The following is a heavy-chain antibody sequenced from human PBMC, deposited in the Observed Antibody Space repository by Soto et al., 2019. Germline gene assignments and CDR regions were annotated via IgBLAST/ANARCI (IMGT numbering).Heavy chain of an antibody. CDR3: ATQTGSYYYYSYGMDV. Sequence: ASVKVSCKASGYTFTGYYMHWVRQAPGQGLEWMGWINPNSGGTNYAQKFQGRVTMTRDTSISTAYMELSRLRSDDTAVYYCATQTGSYYYYSYGMDVWGQGTTVTVSS. CDR2: INPNSGGT. V-gene: IGHV1-2*02. CDR1: GYTFTGYY. J-gene: IGHJ6*02.